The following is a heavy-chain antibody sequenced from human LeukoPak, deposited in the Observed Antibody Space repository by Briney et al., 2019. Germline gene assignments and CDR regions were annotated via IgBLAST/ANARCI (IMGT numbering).Heavy chain of an antibody. D-gene: IGHD2-2*01. J-gene: IGHJ4*02. Sequence: PSETLSLTCTVSGYSISSGYYWGWIRQPPGKGLEWIGSIYHSGSTYYNPSLKSRVTISVDTSKNQFSLKLSSVTAADTAVYYCARHIYCSSTSCYFEYYFDYWGQGTLVTVSS. CDR1: GYSISSGYY. V-gene: IGHV4-38-2*02. CDR3: ARHIYCSSTSCYFEYYFDY. CDR2: IYHSGST.